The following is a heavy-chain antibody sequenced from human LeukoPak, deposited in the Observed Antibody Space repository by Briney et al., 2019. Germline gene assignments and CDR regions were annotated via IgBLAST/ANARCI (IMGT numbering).Heavy chain of an antibody. CDR3: VKDLSYESSGSVSDY. CDR2: ISWDGTT. D-gene: IGHD3-22*01. Sequence: GGSLRLSCAGSGFTFEDYTMHWVRQAPGKTLEWVSLISWDGTTYYTDSMKGRFTISRDNSKNSLYLQMDTLRSEDTAYYYCVKDLSYESSGSVSDYWGQGTLVTVSS. J-gene: IGHJ4*02. V-gene: IGHV3-43*01. CDR1: GFTFEDYT.